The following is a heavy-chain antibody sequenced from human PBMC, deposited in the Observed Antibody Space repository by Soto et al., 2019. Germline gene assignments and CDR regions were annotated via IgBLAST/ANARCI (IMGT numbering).Heavy chain of an antibody. D-gene: IGHD3-3*01. V-gene: IGHV4-30-4*01. CDR1: GGSISSDDYY. CDR2: IHDTATT. J-gene: IGHJ1*01. Sequence: QVQLQESGPGLVKPLQTLSLTCTVSGGSISSDDYYWSWIRQPPGKGLEWIGDIHDTATTSYNPSLKSRLTLSIATSKNQFSLTLRSVTAADTAVYFCASQYYDFSSGALDFWGQGILVTVSS. CDR3: ASQYYDFSSGALDF.